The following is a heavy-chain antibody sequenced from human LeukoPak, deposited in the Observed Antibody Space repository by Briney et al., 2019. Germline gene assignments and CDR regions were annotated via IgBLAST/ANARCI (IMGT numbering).Heavy chain of an antibody. CDR1: GYTFTSYG. J-gene: IGHJ4*02. Sequence: ASVKVSCKASGYTFTSYGISWVRQAPGQGLEWMGWISAYNGNTNYAQKLQGRVTMTTDTSTSTAYVELRSLRPDDTAVYYCARLLPSYSSGSWGQGTLVTVSS. CDR2: ISAYNGNT. V-gene: IGHV1-18*01. D-gene: IGHD6-19*01. CDR3: ARLLPSYSSGS.